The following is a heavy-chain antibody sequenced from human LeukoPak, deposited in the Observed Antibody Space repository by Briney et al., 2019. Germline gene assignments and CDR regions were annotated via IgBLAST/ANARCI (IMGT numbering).Heavy chain of an antibody. D-gene: IGHD5-12*01. CDR3: ARAEAIDY. CDR2: INPNSGDS. J-gene: IGHJ4*02. CDR1: GFMFTGYY. V-gene: IGHV1-2*02. Sequence: ASVKVSCKTSGFMFTGYYMHWVRQAPGQGLEWMGWINPNSGDSKYAQKFRGRVTMTRDTSISTAYMELSSLRSDDPAVYYCARAEAIDYWGQGTLVTVSS.